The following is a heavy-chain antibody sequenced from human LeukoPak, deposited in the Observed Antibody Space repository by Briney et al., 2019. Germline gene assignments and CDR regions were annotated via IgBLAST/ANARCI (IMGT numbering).Heavy chain of an antibody. V-gene: IGHV3-23*01. CDR1: GFTFSSYA. CDR3: ARHYYDSSGYYLGPSTFFDY. Sequence: PGGSLRLSCAASGFTFSSYAMSWVRQAPGKGLEWVSAISGSGGSTYYADSVKGRFTISTDNSKNTLYLQMNSLRAEDTAVYYCARHYYDSSGYYLGPSTFFDYWGQGTLVTVSS. D-gene: IGHD3-22*01. CDR2: ISGSGGST. J-gene: IGHJ4*02.